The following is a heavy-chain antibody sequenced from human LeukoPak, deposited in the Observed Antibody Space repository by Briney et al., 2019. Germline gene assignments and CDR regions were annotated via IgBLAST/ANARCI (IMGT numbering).Heavy chain of an antibody. J-gene: IGHJ4*02. CDR1: GFTVSSNY. CDR2: IYSGGST. CDR3: ARGMNYYDSSGYGYYFDY. Sequence: GGSLRLSWAASGFTVSSNYMSWVRQAPGKGLEWVSVIYSGGSTYYADSVKGRFTISRDNSKNTLYLQMNSLRAEDTAVYYCARGMNYYDSSGYGYYFDYWGQGTLVTVSS. V-gene: IGHV3-66*01. D-gene: IGHD3-22*01.